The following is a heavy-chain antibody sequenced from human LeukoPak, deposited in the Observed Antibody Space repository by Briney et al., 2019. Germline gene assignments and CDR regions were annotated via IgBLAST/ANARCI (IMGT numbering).Heavy chain of an antibody. J-gene: IGHJ4*02. D-gene: IGHD3-3*01. CDR1: GFTFSSYS. CDR3: ARGRYDFWSGYYPPYYFDY. Sequence: KPGGSLRLSCAASGFTFSSYSMNWVRQAPGKGLEWVSSISSSSSYIYYADSVKGRFTISRDNAKNSLYLQMNSLRAEDTAVYYCARGRYDFWSGYYPPYYFDYWGQGTLVTVSS. CDR2: ISSSSSYI. V-gene: IGHV3-21*01.